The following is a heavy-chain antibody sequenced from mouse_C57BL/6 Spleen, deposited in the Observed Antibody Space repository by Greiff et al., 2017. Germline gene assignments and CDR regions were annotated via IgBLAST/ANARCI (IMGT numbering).Heavy chain of an antibody. CDR2: ISSGSSTI. CDR3: ARHDYGLDY. Sequence: EVKVVESGGGLVKPGGSLKLSCAASGFTFSDYGMHWVRQAPEKGLEWVAYISSGSSTIYYADTVKGRFTISRDNAKNTLFLQMTSLRSEDTAMYYCARHDYGLDYWGQGTTLTVSS. D-gene: IGHD2-4*01. V-gene: IGHV5-17*01. CDR1: GFTFSDYG. J-gene: IGHJ2*01.